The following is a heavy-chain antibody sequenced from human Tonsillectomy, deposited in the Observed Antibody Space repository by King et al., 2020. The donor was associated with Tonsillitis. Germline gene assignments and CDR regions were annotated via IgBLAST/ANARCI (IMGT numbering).Heavy chain of an antibody. V-gene: IGHV3-49*04. CDR2: IRSKAYGGTT. CDR3: TRSTGNYYYYSMDV. D-gene: IGHD1-1*01. J-gene: IGHJ6*03. Sequence: VQLVESGGGLVQPGRSLRLSCTASGFTFGDYAMSWVRQAPGKGLEWVGFIRSKAYGGTTEYAASVKGRFTISRDDSKSITYLQMNSLKTEDTAVYYCTRSTGNYYYYSMDVWGKGTTVTVSS. CDR1: GFTFGDYA.